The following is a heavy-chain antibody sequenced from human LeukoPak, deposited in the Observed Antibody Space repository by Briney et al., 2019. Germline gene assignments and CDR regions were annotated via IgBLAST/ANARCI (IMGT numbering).Heavy chain of an antibody. J-gene: IGHJ6*03. Sequence: PSETLSLTCTVSGGSISSSSYYWGWIRQPPGKGLEWIGRIYTSGSTNYNPSLKSRVTMSVDTSKNQFSLKLSSVTAADTAVYYCARVVVAGYYYYYMDVWGKGTTVTISS. CDR1: GGSISSSSYY. CDR2: IYTSGST. D-gene: IGHD6-19*01. V-gene: IGHV4-61*05. CDR3: ARVVVAGYYYYYMDV.